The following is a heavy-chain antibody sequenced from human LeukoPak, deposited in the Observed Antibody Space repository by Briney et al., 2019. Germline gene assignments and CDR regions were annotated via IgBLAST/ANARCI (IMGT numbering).Heavy chain of an antibody. Sequence: GASVKVSCKTSGYTFTSYYMHWVRQAPGQGLEWMGIINPSGGGTNYAQKFQGRVTMTRDTSTTTVYMELSSLRSEDTAVYYCAKEARIGNTGGSLEYWGQGNLVTVSS. CDR2: INPSGGGT. J-gene: IGHJ4*02. D-gene: IGHD2-8*02. CDR3: AKEARIGNTGGSLEY. CDR1: GYTFTSYY. V-gene: IGHV1-46*01.